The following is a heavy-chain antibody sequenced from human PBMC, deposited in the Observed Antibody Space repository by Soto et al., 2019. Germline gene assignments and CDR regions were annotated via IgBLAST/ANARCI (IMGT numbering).Heavy chain of an antibody. CDR2: INPKSGGP. CDR3: ASEDCRNTNCLKGFDY. CDR1: GYTFTDYY. J-gene: IGHJ4*03. V-gene: IGHV1-2*02. D-gene: IGHD2-15*01. Sequence: GASVKVSCKTSGYTFTDYYMHWVRQAPGQGFEWVGGINPKSGGPKYVPKFQGRVTVTRDTSTSTAYMELNRLTSDDTAVYYCASEDCRNTNCLKGFDYWGQGTTVTAPQ.